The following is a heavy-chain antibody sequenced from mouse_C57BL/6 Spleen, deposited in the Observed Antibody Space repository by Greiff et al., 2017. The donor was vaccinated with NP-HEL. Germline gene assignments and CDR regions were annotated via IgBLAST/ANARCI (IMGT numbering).Heavy chain of an antibody. CDR1: GYTFTSYW. CDR2: IDPSDIYT. CDR3: ARDYYGSSPHYAMDY. Sequence: QVQLQQPGAELVMPGASVKLSCKASGYTFTSYWMHWVKQRPGQGLEWIGEIDPSDIYTNYNQKFKGKSTLTVDKSSSTAYMQLSSLTSEDSAVYYCARDYYGSSPHYAMDYWGQGTSVTVSS. J-gene: IGHJ4*01. V-gene: IGHV1-69*01. D-gene: IGHD1-1*01.